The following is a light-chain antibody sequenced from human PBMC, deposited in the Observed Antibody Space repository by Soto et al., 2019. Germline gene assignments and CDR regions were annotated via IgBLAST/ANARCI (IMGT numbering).Light chain of an antibody. Sequence: DIQMTQSPSSLSASVGDRVTITCRASQSVSNYLNWYQQIPGKAPKLLIFGASTLQVGVPSRFSGSGYGSEFTLTISPLQSEDFATYFCQQTSSPLRTFGQGTQVEIK. CDR3: QQTSSPLRT. J-gene: IGKJ1*01. V-gene: IGKV1-39*01. CDR2: GAS. CDR1: QSVSNY.